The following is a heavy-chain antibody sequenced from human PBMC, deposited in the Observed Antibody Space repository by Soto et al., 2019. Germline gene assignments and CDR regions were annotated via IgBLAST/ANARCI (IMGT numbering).Heavy chain of an antibody. V-gene: IGHV3-33*01. J-gene: IGHJ4*02. CDR1: GFTFSSYG. CDR2: IWYDGSNK. CDR3: ARADYSGSYYYWGYYFDY. D-gene: IGHD1-26*01. Sequence: GGSLRLSCAASGFTFSSYGMHWVRQAPGKGLEWVAVIWYDGSNKYYADSVKGRFTISRDNSKNTLYLQMNSLRAEDTAVYYCARADYSGSYYYWGYYFDYWGQGTLVTVSS.